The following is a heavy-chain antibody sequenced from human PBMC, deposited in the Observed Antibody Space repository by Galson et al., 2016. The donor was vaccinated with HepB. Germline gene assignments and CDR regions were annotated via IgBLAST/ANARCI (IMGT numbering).Heavy chain of an antibody. J-gene: IGHJ4*02. CDR1: GFTFSDYY. V-gene: IGHV3-11*01. Sequence: SLRLSCAASGFTFSDYYMSWFRQAPGKGLEWVSYISTSGSDISYVDSVKGRFTISRDNAKNSLYLQMNSVRAEDTAIYYCARGLYFDYWGPGTLVTVSS. CDR3: ARGLYFDY. CDR2: ISTSGSDI.